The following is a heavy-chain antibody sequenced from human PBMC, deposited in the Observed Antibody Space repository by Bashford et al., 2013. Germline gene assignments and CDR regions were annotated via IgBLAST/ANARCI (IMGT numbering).Heavy chain of an antibody. CDR2: ISGTGGST. V-gene: IGHV3-23*01. CDR1: GFTFNIYA. D-gene: IGHD6-19*01. CDR3: ARWEGSGWYYLRNYYYGMDV. J-gene: IGHJ6*02. Sequence: GGSLRLSCAASGFTFNIYAMIWVRQAPGKGLEWVSAISGTGGSTYFADSVKGRFTISRDNSKNTLYLQMNGLRGEDTAVYYCARWEGSGWYYLRNYYYGMDVWGRRDHGHRL.